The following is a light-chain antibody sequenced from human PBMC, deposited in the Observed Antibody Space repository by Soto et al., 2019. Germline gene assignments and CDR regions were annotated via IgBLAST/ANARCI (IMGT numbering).Light chain of an antibody. J-gene: IGLJ1*01. CDR3: SSYTRSSILRYV. CDR2: DVT. CDR1: SSDVGGFNY. V-gene: IGLV2-14*03. Sequence: QSVLTQPASASGSPGQSITISCTGTSSDVGGFNYVSWYQQHPGKAPRLMIYDVTYRPSGVSNRFSGSKSGNTASLTISGLQAEDEADYYCSSYTRSSILRYVFGTGTKVTVL.